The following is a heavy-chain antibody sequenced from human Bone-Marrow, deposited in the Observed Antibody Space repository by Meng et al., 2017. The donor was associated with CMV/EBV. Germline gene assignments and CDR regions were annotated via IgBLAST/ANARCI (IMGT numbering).Heavy chain of an antibody. J-gene: IGHJ4*02. CDR3: ARDVKLMGAADY. D-gene: IGHD1-26*01. CDR2: ISSSSSYI. V-gene: IGHV3-21*01. Sequence: GESLKISCAASGFTFSSYGMHWVRQAPGKGLEWVSSISSSSSYIYYADSVKGRFTISRDNAKNSLYLQMNSLRAEDTAVYYCARDVKLMGAADYWGQGTLVTVSS. CDR1: GFTFSSYG.